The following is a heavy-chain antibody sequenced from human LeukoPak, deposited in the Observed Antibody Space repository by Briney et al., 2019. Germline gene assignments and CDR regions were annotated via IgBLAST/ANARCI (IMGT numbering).Heavy chain of an antibody. V-gene: IGHV4-38-2*02. Sequence: PSETLSLTCTVSGYSISSGYYWGWIRQPPGKGLEWIGSIYHSGSTYYNPSLKSRVTISVDTSKNQFSLKLSSVTAADTAVYYCARGDSGYDPYYFDYWGQGTLVTVSS. CDR2: IYHSGST. J-gene: IGHJ4*02. CDR3: ARGDSGYDPYYFDY. CDR1: GYSISSGYY. D-gene: IGHD5-12*01.